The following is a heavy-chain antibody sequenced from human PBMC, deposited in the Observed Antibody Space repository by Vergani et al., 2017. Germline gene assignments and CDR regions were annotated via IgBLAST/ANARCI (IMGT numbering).Heavy chain of an antibody. D-gene: IGHD6-13*01. CDR3: ARLSIAAAGFPFDY. CDR2: IYYSGST. Sequence: QVQLQESGPGLVKPSETLSLTCTVSGGSISSYYWSWIRQPPGKGLEWIGYIYYSGSTNYNPSLKSRVTISVDTSKNQFSLKLSSVTAADTAVYYCARLSIAAAGFPFDYWGQGTLVTVSS. CDR1: GGSISSYY. V-gene: IGHV4-59*01. J-gene: IGHJ4*02.